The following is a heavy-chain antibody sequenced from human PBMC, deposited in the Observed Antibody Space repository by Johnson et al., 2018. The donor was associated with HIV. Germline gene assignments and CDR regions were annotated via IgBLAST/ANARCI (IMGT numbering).Heavy chain of an antibody. CDR3: AKEESGSFLAFDI. CDR1: GFTFSSYA. D-gene: IGHD1-26*01. CDR2: ISYDGSNK. Sequence: VQLVESGGGVVQPGRSLRLSCAASGFTFSSYAMHWVRQAPGKGLEWVAVISYDGSNKYYADSVKGRFTISRDNSKNTLYLQMNSLRPEDTAMFYCAKEESGSFLAFDIWGQGTMVTVSS. V-gene: IGHV3-30-3*01. J-gene: IGHJ3*02.